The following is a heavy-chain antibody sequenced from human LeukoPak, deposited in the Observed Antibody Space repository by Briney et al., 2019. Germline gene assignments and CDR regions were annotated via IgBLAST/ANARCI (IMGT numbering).Heavy chain of an antibody. CDR1: GYTFTSYG. D-gene: IGHD3-10*01. CDR2: ISAYNGNT. CDR3: ARAPYGSGSYYKLDY. Sequence: ASVKVSCKASGYTFTSYGISWVRQAPGQGLEWMGWISAYNGNTNYAQKLQGRVTMTTDTSTSTAYMELRSLRSDDTAVYYCARAPYGSGSYYKLDYWGQGTLVTVSS. J-gene: IGHJ4*02. V-gene: IGHV1-18*01.